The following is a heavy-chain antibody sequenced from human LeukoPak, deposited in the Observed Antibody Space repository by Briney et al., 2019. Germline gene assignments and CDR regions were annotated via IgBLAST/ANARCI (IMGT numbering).Heavy chain of an antibody. CDR3: ARDLGNNYSFDY. CDR2: INPNSGGT. J-gene: IGHJ4*02. D-gene: IGHD1-1*01. Sequence: ASVKVSCKASRYTFTGYYMHWVRQAPGQGLEWMGRINPNSGGTNYAQKFQGRITMTRDTFISTAYMEVSRLTSDDTAPYYCARDLGNNYSFDYWGQGTLVTVSS. V-gene: IGHV1-2*06. CDR1: RYTFTGYY.